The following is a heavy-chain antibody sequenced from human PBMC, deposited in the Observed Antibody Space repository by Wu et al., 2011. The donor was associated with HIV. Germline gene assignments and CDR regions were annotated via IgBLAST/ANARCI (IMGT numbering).Heavy chain of an antibody. CDR3: ARDGEYQVLHHYYTGMDV. D-gene: IGHD3-10*01. CDR1: GYTFSNYG. J-gene: IGHJ6*02. CDR2: ISAYNDNT. V-gene: IGHV1-18*01. Sequence: QVQLVQSGAEVKKPGASVKVSCKASGYTFSNYGISWVRQAPGQGLEWMGWISAYNDNTNYAQKLQGRVTMTTDTSTNTADMELRSLRSDDTAVYYCARDGEYQVLHHYYTGMDVWGQGSTVIVSS.